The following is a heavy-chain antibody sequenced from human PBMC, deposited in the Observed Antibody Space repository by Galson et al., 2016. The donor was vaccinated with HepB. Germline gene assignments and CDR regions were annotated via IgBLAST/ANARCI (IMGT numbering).Heavy chain of an antibody. J-gene: IGHJ5*02. D-gene: IGHD3-10*01. Sequence: TLSLTCGVSGGPLKGGHFSWSWIRHFPGKGLEWIGHVYQSGTTHYNPSLRSRVTISADWARNHFSLNLTSVTAADTAVYYCARASVGIRGGNWFDPWGQRILVTVSS. CDR2: VYQSGTT. V-gene: IGHV4-30-2*06. CDR3: ARASVGIRGGNWFDP. CDR1: GGPLKGGHFS.